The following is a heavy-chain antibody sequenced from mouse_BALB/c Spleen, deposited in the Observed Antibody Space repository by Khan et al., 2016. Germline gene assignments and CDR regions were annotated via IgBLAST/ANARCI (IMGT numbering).Heavy chain of an antibody. CDR2: ISYSGST. D-gene: IGHD2-3*01. J-gene: IGHJ3*01. Sequence: EVQLQESGPGLVKPSQSLSLTCTVTGYSITSDYAWNWIRQFPGNKLEWMGYISYSGSTSYNPSLKSRISITRDTSKNQFFLQLNSVTTEDTATYYCASGYSPWFAYWGQGTLVTVSA. CDR3: ASGYSPWFAY. V-gene: IGHV3-2*02. CDR1: GYSITSDYA.